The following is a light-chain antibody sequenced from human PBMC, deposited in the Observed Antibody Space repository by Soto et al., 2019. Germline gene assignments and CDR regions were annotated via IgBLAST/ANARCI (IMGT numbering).Light chain of an antibody. V-gene: IGLV2-23*01. J-gene: IGLJ1*01. Sequence: QSALTQPASVSGSPGQSITISCTGTSSDVGSYNPVSWYQQYPGKAPKLMIYEGSKRPSGVSNRFSGSKSGNTASLIISGLQAEDEADYYCCSYAGSSTYVFGTGTKLTVL. CDR1: SSDVGSYNP. CDR2: EGS. CDR3: CSYAGSSTYV.